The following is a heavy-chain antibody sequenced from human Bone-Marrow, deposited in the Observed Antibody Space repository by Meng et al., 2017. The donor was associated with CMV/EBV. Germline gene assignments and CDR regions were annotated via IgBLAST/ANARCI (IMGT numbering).Heavy chain of an antibody. CDR1: GFTFSGSA. Sequence: GESLKISCAASGFTFSGSAMHWVRQASGKGLEWVGRIRSKANSYATAYAASVKGRFTISRDDSKNTAYLQMNSLKTEDTAVYYCTRYGGSGPWGQGTLGTVSS. V-gene: IGHV3-73*01. D-gene: IGHD4-23*01. J-gene: IGHJ5*02. CDR2: IRSKANSYAT. CDR3: TRYGGSGP.